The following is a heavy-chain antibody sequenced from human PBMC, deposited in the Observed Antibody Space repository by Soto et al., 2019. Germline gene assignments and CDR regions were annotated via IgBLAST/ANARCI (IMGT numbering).Heavy chain of an antibody. CDR3: AKLGDYSSGRLDS. J-gene: IGHJ4*02. D-gene: IGHD6-19*01. Sequence: PGGSLRLSCAASGFTFSSYGMIWVRQAPGMGLDWVSSFIGIDNSTYYADSMKGRFTISGDNSKNTVYLQMNSLRGEDTAVYYCAKLGDYSSGRLDSWGQGTLVTVSS. CDR2: FIGIDNST. CDR1: GFTFSSYG. V-gene: IGHV3-23*01.